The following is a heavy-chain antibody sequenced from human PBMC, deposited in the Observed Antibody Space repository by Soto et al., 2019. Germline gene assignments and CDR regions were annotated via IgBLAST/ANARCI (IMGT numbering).Heavy chain of an antibody. V-gene: IGHV1-8*01. J-gene: IGHJ6*02. CDR3: ARVRLDYSNSYYYYYGMDV. CDR2: MNPNSGNT. CDR1: GYTFTSYD. D-gene: IGHD4-4*01. Sequence: ASVKVSCKASGYTFTSYDINWVRQATGQGLEWMGWMNPNSGNTGYAQKFQGRVTMTRNTSISTAYMELSSLRSEDTAVYYCARVRLDYSNSYYYYYGMDVRGQGTAVTVSS.